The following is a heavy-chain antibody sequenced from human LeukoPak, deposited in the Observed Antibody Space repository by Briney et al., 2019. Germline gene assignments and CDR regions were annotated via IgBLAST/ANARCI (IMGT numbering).Heavy chain of an antibody. Sequence: GGSLRLSCAASGFTFSSYGMHWVRQAPGKGLEWVALISYDGSNKYYADSVKGRFTISRDNSKNTLYLQMNCLRAEDTAVYYCAKGGSSSTWYSSADYWGQGTLVTVSS. CDR1: GFTFSSYG. CDR2: ISYDGSNK. D-gene: IGHD6-13*01. J-gene: IGHJ4*02. CDR3: AKGGSSSTWYSSADY. V-gene: IGHV3-30*18.